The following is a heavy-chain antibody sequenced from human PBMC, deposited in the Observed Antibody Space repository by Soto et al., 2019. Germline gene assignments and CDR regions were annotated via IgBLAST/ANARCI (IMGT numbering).Heavy chain of an antibody. CDR3: AKDLGPSCQLALYYYYGMDV. CDR1: GVTFGSYC. J-gene: IGHJ6*02. CDR2: ISYEGSNK. V-gene: IGHV3-30*18. D-gene: IGHD6-6*01. Sequence: PGGYLGLSRATSGVTFGSYCMQWVRKPPGRRLKLVAVISYEGSNKYYADSVNGRFTIYRDTSKHPLYLKMNSLRDENKAVYYCAKDLGPSCQLALYYYYGMDVWGRG.